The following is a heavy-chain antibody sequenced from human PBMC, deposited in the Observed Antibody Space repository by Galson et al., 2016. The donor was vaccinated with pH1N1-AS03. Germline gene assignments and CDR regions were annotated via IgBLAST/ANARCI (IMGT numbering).Heavy chain of an antibody. CDR2: YHGGTT. CDR3: ASLVVDYDILTGYYHYFDN. D-gene: IGHD3-9*01. V-gene: IGHV4-30-2*04. J-gene: IGHJ4*02. Sequence: YHGGTTYYNSSLKSRVTVSVDTSKNQFSLKLTSVTAADTAVYYCASLVVDYDILTGYYHYFDNWGQGTLVSVSS.